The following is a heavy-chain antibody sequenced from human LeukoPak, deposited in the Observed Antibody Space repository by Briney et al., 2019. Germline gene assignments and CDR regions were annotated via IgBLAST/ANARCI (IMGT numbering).Heavy chain of an antibody. Sequence: SETLSLTCAVYGGSFSGHYWSWIRQPPGKGLEWIGEINHSGSTNYNPSLKSRVTISVDTSKNQFSLKLSSVTAADTAVYYCAKKRGRVFDIWGQGTMVTVSS. CDR1: GGSFSGHY. J-gene: IGHJ3*02. V-gene: IGHV4-34*01. CDR2: INHSGST. CDR3: AKKRGRVFDI.